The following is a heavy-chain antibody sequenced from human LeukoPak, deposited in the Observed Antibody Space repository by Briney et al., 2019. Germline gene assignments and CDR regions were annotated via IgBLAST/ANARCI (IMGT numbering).Heavy chain of an antibody. J-gene: IGHJ4*02. CDR3: ARDQTPFV. V-gene: IGHV3-7*01. CDR2: IKHDGSEK. CDR1: GFTFSSYA. Sequence: PGGSLRLSCAASGFTFSSYAMTWVRQAPGKGLEWVANIKHDGSEKYYVDSVKGRFTTSRDNAKNSLYRQMNSLRAEETAVYYCARDQTPFVWGQGTLVTVSS.